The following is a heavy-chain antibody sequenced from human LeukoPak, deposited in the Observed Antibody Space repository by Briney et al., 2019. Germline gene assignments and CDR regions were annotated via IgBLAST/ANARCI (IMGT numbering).Heavy chain of an antibody. CDR1: GFTFSSYA. CDR3: AKVVAAAGHNWFDP. D-gene: IGHD6-13*01. Sequence: PGGSLRLSCAASGFTFSSYAMSWVRQAPGKGLEWVSAISGSGGSTYYADSVKGRFTISRDNSKNTLYLQMNSLRAEDPAVYYCAKVVAAAGHNWFDPWGQGTLVTVSS. J-gene: IGHJ5*02. CDR2: ISGSGGST. V-gene: IGHV3-23*01.